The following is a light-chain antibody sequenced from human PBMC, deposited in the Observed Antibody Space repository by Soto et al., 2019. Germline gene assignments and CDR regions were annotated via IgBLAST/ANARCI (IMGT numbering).Light chain of an antibody. CDR3: QQYNSYGT. CDR1: RDIGND. Sequence: DIQMTQSPLSLSASVGDRVIITCRASRDIGNDLGWYQQKPGKAPKLLIFAASTLHSGVPSRFSGSGSGTEFTLTISSLQPDDFATYYCQQYNSYGTFGQGTKVEIK. V-gene: IGKV1-17*01. J-gene: IGKJ1*01. CDR2: AAS.